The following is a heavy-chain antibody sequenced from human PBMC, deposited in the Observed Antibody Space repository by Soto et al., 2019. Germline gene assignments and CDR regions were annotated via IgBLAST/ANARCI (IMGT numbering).Heavy chain of an antibody. D-gene: IGHD6-13*01. CDR1: GYSFTSYW. Sequence: GESLKISCKGSGYSFTSYWIGWVRQMPGKGLEWMGIIYPGDSDTRYSPSFQGQVTISADKSISTAYLQWSSLKASDTAMYYCARDAQAAAGINYYYGMDVWGQGTTVTVSS. CDR2: IYPGDSDT. CDR3: ARDAQAAAGINYYYGMDV. J-gene: IGHJ6*02. V-gene: IGHV5-51*01.